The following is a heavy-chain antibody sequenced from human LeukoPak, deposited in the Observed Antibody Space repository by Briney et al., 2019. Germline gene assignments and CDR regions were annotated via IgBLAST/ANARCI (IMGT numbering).Heavy chain of an antibody. D-gene: IGHD4/OR15-4a*01. V-gene: IGHV3-23*01. J-gene: IGHJ5*02. CDR2: INSSGGST. CDR3: AKDFGQDDYGNWFDP. Sequence: GGSLRLSCAGSGFNFSSYVMTWVRQAPGKGLEWVSTINSSGGSTFYADSVKGRFTISRDNSKNTLYLQMNSLRAEDTAVYYCAKDFGQDDYGNWFDPGGQGALVTVSS. CDR1: GFNFSSYV.